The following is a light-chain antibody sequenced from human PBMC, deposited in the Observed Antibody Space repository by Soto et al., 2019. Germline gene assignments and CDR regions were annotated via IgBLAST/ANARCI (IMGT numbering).Light chain of an antibody. CDR3: SSYTDSTNYV. V-gene: IGLV2-14*01. J-gene: IGLJ1*01. CDR2: QVT. CDR1: SSDVGTRNF. Sequence: QSALTRPASVSGSPGQSITISCTGTSSDVGTRNFVSWYQQHPGKAPKLMIYQVTNRPSGVSNRFSGSKSGNTASLTISGLQAEDEADYYCSSYTDSTNYVFGTGTRSPS.